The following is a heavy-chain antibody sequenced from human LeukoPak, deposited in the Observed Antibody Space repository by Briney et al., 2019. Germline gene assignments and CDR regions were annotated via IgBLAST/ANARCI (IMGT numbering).Heavy chain of an antibody. CDR2: ISSSGRSI. V-gene: IGHV3-11*01. CDR3: ARDLGGPNSYFYYGMDV. J-gene: IGHJ6*02. CDR1: GFTFSDFY. D-gene: IGHD3-16*01. Sequence: PGGSLTLSCAASGFTFSDFYMNWIRQAPGKGPEWVSYISSSGRSIYYADSVKGRFTISRDNANNSLYLQMNNLRGEDTAVYYCARDLGGPNSYFYYGMDVWGQGTTVTVSS.